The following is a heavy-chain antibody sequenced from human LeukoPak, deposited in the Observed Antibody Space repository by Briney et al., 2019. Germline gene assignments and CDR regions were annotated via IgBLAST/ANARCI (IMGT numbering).Heavy chain of an antibody. Sequence: SETLSLTCTVSGVSISSSNSYWGWTRQSPGKGLEWIGSIQYSGRTYYNPSLKSRVTISLDTSKNQFSLKLSSVTAADTAVYYCARDGYSSGWYVVGAFDIWGQGTMVTVSS. CDR3: ARDGYSSGWYVVGAFDI. D-gene: IGHD6-19*01. CDR1: GVSISSSNSY. CDR2: IQYSGRT. V-gene: IGHV4-39*07. J-gene: IGHJ3*02.